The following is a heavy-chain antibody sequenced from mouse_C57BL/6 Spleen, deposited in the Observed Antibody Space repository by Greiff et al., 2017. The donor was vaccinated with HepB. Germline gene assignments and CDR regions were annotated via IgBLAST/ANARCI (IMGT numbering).Heavy chain of an antibody. CDR2: IYPGSGNT. J-gene: IGHJ1*03. Sequence: QVQLQQSGAELVRPGASVKLSCKASGYTFTDYYINWVKQRPGQGLEWIARIYPGSGNTYYNEKFKGKATLTAEKSSSTASMQLSSLTSEDSAVYVCAICHYDYDGGDWYFYVCGTGTTVTVSS. D-gene: IGHD2-4*01. CDR3: AICHYDYDGGDWYFYV. V-gene: IGHV1-76*01. CDR1: GYTFTDYY.